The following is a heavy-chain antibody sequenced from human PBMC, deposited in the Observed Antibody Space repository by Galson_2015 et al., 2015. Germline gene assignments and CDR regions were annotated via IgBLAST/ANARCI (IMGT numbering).Heavy chain of an antibody. Sequence: SLRLSCAASGFTFNSYSMNWVRQAPGKGLEWVSYISSSSTTIYYADSVKGRFTISRDNAKNSLYLQMNSLRDEDTAVYYCARGAEAQTWVFRQKAVVTKGEIDYWGQGTLVTVSS. D-gene: IGHD2-21*02. V-gene: IGHV3-48*02. J-gene: IGHJ4*02. CDR3: ARGAEAQTWVFRQKAVVTKGEIDY. CDR1: GFTFNSYS. CDR2: ISSSSTTI.